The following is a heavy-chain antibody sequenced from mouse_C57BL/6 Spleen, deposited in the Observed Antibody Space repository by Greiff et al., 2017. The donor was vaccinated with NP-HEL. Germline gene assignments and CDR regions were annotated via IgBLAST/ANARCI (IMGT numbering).Heavy chain of an antibody. Sequence: EVQGVESGPELVKPGASVKISCKASGYSFTGYYMNWVKQSPEKSLEWIGEINPSTGGTTYSQKFKAKATLTVDKSSSTAYMQLKSLTSEDSAVYYCARSGYGNAMDYWGQGTSVTVSS. J-gene: IGHJ4*01. CDR1: GYSFTGYY. V-gene: IGHV1-42*01. CDR2: INPSTGGT. CDR3: ARSGYGNAMDY. D-gene: IGHD2-10*02.